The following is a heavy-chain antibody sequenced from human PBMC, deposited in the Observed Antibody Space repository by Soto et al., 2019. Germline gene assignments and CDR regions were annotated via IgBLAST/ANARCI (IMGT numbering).Heavy chain of an antibody. CDR1: GGTFSSYA. Sequence: GASVKVSCKTSGGTFSSYAISWVRQAPGQGLEWMGGIVPIVDTSTYAQKFQGRVTITADESASTVYMELSSLRSDDTAVYYCVRIRRTPRSPHNRGPGILVTVSS. J-gene: IGHJ1*01. V-gene: IGHV1-69*13. CDR3: VRIRRTPRSPHN. CDR2: IVPIVDTS.